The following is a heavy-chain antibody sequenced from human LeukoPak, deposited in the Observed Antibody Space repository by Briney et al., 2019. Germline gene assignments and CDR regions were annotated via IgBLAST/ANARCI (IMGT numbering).Heavy chain of an antibody. Sequence: PGGSLRLSCAASGFTFSSYAMSWVRQAPGKGLEWVSAISGSGGSTYYADSVKGRFTIPRDNSKNTLYLQMNSLRAEDTAVYYCAKARYSSSWYYFDYWGQGTLVTVSS. J-gene: IGHJ4*02. CDR2: ISGSGGST. CDR1: GFTFSSYA. CDR3: AKARYSSSWYYFDY. V-gene: IGHV3-23*01. D-gene: IGHD6-13*01.